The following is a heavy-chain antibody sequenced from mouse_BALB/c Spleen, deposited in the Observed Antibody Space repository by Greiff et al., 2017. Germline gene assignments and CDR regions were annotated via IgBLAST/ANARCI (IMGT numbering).Heavy chain of an antibody. V-gene: IGHV5-4*02. D-gene: IGHD2-1*01. CDR3: ARGGNYSYYYAMDY. CDR1: GFTFSDYY. Sequence: EVMLVESGGGLVKPGGSLKLSCAASGFTFSDYYMYWVRQTPEKRLEWVATISDGGSYTYYPDSVKGRFTISRDNAKNNLYLQMSSLKSEDTAMYYCARGGNYSYYYAMDYWGQGTSVTVSS. J-gene: IGHJ4*01. CDR2: ISDGGSYT.